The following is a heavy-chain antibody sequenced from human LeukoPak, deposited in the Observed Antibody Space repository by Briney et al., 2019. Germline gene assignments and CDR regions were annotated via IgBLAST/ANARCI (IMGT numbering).Heavy chain of an antibody. CDR1: GFTFDDYA. CDR3: ARGPDYGGPL. D-gene: IGHD4-23*01. Sequence: PGGSLRLSCAASGFTFDDYAMHWVRQAPGKGLEWVSGISWNSGSIGYADSVKGRFTISRDNAKKTLYLQMNSLRAEDTAVYYCARGPDYGGPLRGQGTLVTVSP. CDR2: ISWNSGSI. J-gene: IGHJ4*02. V-gene: IGHV3-9*01.